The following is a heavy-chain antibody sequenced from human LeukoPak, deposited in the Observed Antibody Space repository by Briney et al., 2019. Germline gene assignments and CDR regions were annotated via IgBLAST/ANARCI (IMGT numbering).Heavy chain of an antibody. Sequence: GGSLRLSCTASGFTFGDYAMSWVRQAPGKGLEWVGFIRSKAYGGTTEYAASVKGRFTISRDDSKSIAYLQMNSLKTEDTAVYYCTSPVSSDWLPQGFDYWGQGTLVTVSS. V-gene: IGHV3-49*04. CDR2: IRSKAYGGTT. J-gene: IGHJ4*02. CDR3: TSPVSSDWLPQGFDY. D-gene: IGHD3-9*01. CDR1: GFTFGDYA.